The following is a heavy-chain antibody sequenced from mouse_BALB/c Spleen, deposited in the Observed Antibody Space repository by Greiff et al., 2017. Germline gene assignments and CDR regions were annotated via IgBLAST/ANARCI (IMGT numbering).Heavy chain of an antibody. V-gene: IGHV1-54*01. Sequence: VQLQQSGAELVRPGTSVKVSCKASGYAFTNYLIEWVKQRPGQGLEWIGVINPGSGGTNYNEKFKGKATLTADKSSSTAYMQLSSLTSDDSAVYFCASPYDYDGSLAYWGQGTLVTVSA. D-gene: IGHD2-4*01. CDR1: GYAFTNYL. CDR2: INPGSGGT. CDR3: ASPYDYDGSLAY. J-gene: IGHJ3*01.